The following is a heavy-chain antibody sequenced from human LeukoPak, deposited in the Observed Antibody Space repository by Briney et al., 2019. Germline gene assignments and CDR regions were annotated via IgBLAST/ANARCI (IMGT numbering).Heavy chain of an antibody. Sequence: GGSLRLSCAASGFTFSSYAMHWVRQAPGKGLEWVAVISYDGSNKYYADSVKGRFTISRDNSKNTLYLQMNSLRAEDTAVYYCARVDDLDAFDISGQGTMVTVSS. CDR2: ISYDGSNK. J-gene: IGHJ3*02. CDR1: GFTFSSYA. V-gene: IGHV3-30*04. CDR3: ARVDDLDAFDI. D-gene: IGHD2-2*03.